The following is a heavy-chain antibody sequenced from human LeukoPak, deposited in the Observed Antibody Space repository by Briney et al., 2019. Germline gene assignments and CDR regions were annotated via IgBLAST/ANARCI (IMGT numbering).Heavy chain of an antibody. V-gene: IGHV4-59*01. J-gene: IGHJ3*02. CDR1: GVSISTNS. CDR3: ARWGGAGLNAFDI. CDR2: MSSTGDA. D-gene: IGHD3-16*01. Sequence: KTSETLSLTCTVSGVSISTNSWNWIRQPPGRGPEWIANMSSTGDAANNPSLMGRVAMSIDTSKNEFSLILRSMTAADTAVYFCARWGGAGLNAFDIWGQGTMVTVSS.